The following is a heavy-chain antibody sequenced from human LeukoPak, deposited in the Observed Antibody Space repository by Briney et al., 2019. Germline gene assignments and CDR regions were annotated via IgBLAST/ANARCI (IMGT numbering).Heavy chain of an antibody. V-gene: IGHV3-11*04. CDR1: GFTFSDSY. CDR2: SSSSGRAI. D-gene: IGHD3-16*02. Sequence: PGGSPRLSCEASGFTFSDSYMSWIRQVPGKGLEWVSYSSSSGRAIYYADSVKGRFTISRDNAKNSLYLQMNSLRAEDTAVYYCARGRYRHYFDYWGQGTLVTVSS. J-gene: IGHJ4*02. CDR3: ARGRYRHYFDY.